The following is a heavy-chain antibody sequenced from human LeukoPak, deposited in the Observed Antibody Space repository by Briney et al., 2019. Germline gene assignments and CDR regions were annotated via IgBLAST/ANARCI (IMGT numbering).Heavy chain of an antibody. J-gene: IGHJ6*02. CDR3: ARGYSSSWNDYYYYYYGMDV. CDR1: GYTFTSYG. Sequence: ASVKVSCKASGYTFTSYGISWVRPAPGQGLEWMGWISAYNGNTNYAQKLQGRVTMTTDTSTSTAYMELRSLRSDDTAVYYCARGYSSSWNDYYYYYYGMDVWGQGTTVTVSS. CDR2: ISAYNGNT. V-gene: IGHV1-18*01. D-gene: IGHD6-13*01.